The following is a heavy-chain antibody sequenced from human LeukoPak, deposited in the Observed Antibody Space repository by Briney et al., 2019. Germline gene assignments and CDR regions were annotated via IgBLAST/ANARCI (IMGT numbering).Heavy chain of an antibody. CDR3: GRRGSYSSSSRYRFDP. V-gene: IGHV4-4*02. CDR2: IFQSGST. J-gene: IGHJ5*02. Sequence: PSGTLSLTCAVSGDSISSSNWWNWVRQSPGKGLEWIGEIFQSGSTSYNPSLKSRVTISLDKSKNQFSLKLNSVTAADTAIYYCGRRGSYSSSSRYRFDPWGQGTLVTVSS. CDR1: GDSISSSNW. D-gene: IGHD6-6*01.